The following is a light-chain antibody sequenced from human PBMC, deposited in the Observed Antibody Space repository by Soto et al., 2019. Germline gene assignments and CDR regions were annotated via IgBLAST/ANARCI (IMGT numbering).Light chain of an antibody. V-gene: IGLV2-23*01. J-gene: IGLJ1*01. CDR1: SSDVGGYPL. CDR3: CSYAGPRYV. CDR2: EGS. Sequence: QSALTQPASVSGSPGQSITISCTGTSSDVGGYPLVSWYQQHPGKAPKLMIYEGSKRPSGVSNRFSGSKSGYTASLTISGLQAEDEADYYCCSYAGPRYVFGSGTQVTVL.